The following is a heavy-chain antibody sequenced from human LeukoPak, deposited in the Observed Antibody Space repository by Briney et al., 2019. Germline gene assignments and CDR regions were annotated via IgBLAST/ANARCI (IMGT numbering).Heavy chain of an antibody. V-gene: IGHV1-69*05. CDR1: GGTFISYA. J-gene: IGHJ6*03. Sequence: SVKVSCKASGGTFISYAISWVRHAPGQGLEWMGGIIPIFGTANYAQKFQGGVTITTDESTSTAYMELSSLRSEDTAVYYCARDSLVVVPAATHYYYYYMDVWGKGTTVTVSS. CDR3: ARDSLVVVPAATHYYYYYMDV. CDR2: IIPIFGTA. D-gene: IGHD2-2*01.